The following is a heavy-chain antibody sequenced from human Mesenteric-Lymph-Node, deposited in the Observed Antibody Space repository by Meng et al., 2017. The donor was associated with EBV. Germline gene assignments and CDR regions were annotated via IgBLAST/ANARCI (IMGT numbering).Heavy chain of an antibody. CDR3: ARGRSYVSGVIDP. CDR2: INHSGST. J-gene: IGHJ5*02. Sequence: QVQLPRWGAGLLKPSETLSLTCAVYGGSFSGYYWSWIRQPPGKGLEWIGEINHSGSTNYNPSLKSRVTISVDTSKNQFSLKLSSVTAADTAVYYCARGRSYVSGVIDPWGQGTLVTVSS. V-gene: IGHV4-34*01. CDR1: GGSFSGYY. D-gene: IGHD3-16*01.